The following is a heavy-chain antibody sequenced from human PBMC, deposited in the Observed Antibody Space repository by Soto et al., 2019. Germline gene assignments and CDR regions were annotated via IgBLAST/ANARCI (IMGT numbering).Heavy chain of an antibody. J-gene: IGHJ4*02. CDR2: IWYDGSNK. Sequence: VQLVESGGGVVQPGRSLRLSCAASGFTFSSYGMNWVRQAPGRGLEWVAVIWYDGSNKYYADSVKGRFTISRDNSKNTLYLQINSLIAEDTAVYYCAISVQLCLLIDYWGQGTLVTVSS. CDR1: GFTFSSYG. V-gene: IGHV3-33*01. CDR3: AISVQLCLLIDY. D-gene: IGHD5-18*01.